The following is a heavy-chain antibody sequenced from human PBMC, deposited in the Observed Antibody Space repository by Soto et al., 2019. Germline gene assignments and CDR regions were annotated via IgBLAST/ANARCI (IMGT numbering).Heavy chain of an antibody. J-gene: IGHJ4*02. V-gene: IGHV4-59*11. CDR1: GGAINDHY. CDR2: IYYNGNT. CDR3: ARVRTGYFDY. D-gene: IGHD3-9*01. Sequence: TLSLTCTLSGGAINDHYWSFIRQPPGKGLEWIGYIYYNGNTNYNPSLESRVTISVDRSRNQFSLRLTSLTAADTAVYYCARVRTGYFDYWGRGALVTVSS.